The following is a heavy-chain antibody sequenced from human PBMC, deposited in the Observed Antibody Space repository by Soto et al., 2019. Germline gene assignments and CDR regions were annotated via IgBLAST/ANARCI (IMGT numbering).Heavy chain of an antibody. Sequence: EVQLLESGGGLVQPGGSLRLSCAASGFTFREYAMTWVRQAPGKGLEWVSSIDNRKGRTYYADSVKGRFTISKDNSKNRLYLQMNSLRAEDTAVVYCVKDWDGAECSDDGCLAQWGQGTLVTVSS. CDR2: IDNRKGRT. D-gene: IGHD2-15*01. CDR3: VKDWDGAECSDDGCLAQ. V-gene: IGHV3-23*01. J-gene: IGHJ4*02. CDR1: GFTFREYA.